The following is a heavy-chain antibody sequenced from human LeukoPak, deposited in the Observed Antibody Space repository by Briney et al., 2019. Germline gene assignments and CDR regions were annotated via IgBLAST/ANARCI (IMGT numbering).Heavy chain of an antibody. J-gene: IGHJ4*02. CDR1: GFTFSSYA. D-gene: IGHD6-19*01. CDR3: AKAPESYSSGWYYYFDY. V-gene: IGHV3-23*01. Sequence: PGGSLRLSCAASGFTFSSYAMSWVRQAPGKGLEWVSAISGSGGSTYYADSVKGRFTFSRDNSKNTLYLQMNSLRAEDTAVYYCAKAPESYSSGWYYYFDYWGQGTLVTVSS. CDR2: ISGSGGST.